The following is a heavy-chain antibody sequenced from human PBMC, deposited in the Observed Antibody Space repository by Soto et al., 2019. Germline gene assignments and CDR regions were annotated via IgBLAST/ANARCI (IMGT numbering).Heavy chain of an antibody. CDR3: AREIGNYPPYYYVMDV. J-gene: IGHJ6*02. D-gene: IGHD1-7*01. V-gene: IGHV4-30-4*01. Sequence: SETLSLTCTVSGGSISSGDYYWSWIRQPPGKGLEWIGYIYYSGSTYYNPSLKSRVTISVDTSKNQFSLKLSSVTAADTAVYYCAREIGNYPPYYYVMDVWGQGTTVTVSS. CDR2: IYYSGST. CDR1: GGSISSGDYY.